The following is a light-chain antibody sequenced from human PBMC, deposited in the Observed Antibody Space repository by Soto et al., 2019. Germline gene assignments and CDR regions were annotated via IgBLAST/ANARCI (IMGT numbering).Light chain of an antibody. CDR2: GAS. Sequence: IVFAQSTGTLSLSPGERATLSGRASQSVSSSYLAWYQQKPGQAPRLLIYGASTRATGVPARFGGSGSGTEFTLTISSLKSEDFAVYCCQQYDELLWTFGQGTKVDIK. J-gene: IGKJ1*01. V-gene: IGKV3-20*01. CDR1: QSVSSSY. CDR3: QQYDELLWT.